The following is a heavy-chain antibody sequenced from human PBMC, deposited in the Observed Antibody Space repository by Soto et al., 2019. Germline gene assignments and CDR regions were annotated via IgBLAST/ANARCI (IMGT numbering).Heavy chain of an antibody. CDR2: IGSSGSTI. CDR3: ARGRVRSLEWLSLGGYFDY. V-gene: IGHV3-48*03. Sequence: PGGSLRLSCAASGFTFSSCEMNWARQAPGKGLEWVSYIGSSGSTIYYADSVKGRFTISRDNAKNSLYLQMNSLRAEDTAVYYCARGRVRSLEWLSLGGYFDYWGQGTPVTVSS. J-gene: IGHJ4*02. CDR1: GFTFSSCE. D-gene: IGHD3-3*01.